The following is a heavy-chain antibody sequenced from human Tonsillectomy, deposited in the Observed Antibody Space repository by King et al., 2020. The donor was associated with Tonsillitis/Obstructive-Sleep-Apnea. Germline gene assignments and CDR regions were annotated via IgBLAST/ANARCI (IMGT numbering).Heavy chain of an antibody. D-gene: IGHD2-15*01. J-gene: IGHJ3*02. Sequence: KLVQSGAEVKKPGASVKVSCKASGYTFTSYYMHWVRQAPGQGLEWMGIINPSGGSTSYAQKFQGRVTMTRDTSTSTVYMELSSLRSEDTAVYYCARAKAMVVVVAASAFDIWGQGTMVTVSS. CDR1: GYTFTSYY. CDR3: ARAKAMVVVVAASAFDI. V-gene: IGHV1-46*01. CDR2: INPSGGST.